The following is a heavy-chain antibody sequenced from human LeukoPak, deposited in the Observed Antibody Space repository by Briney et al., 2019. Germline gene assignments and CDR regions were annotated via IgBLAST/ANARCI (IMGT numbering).Heavy chain of an antibody. D-gene: IGHD4-17*01. CDR1: GFTFSNYA. CDR2: ISGSGGST. CDR3: ASGPYHDYGDYRIYYYYMDV. J-gene: IGHJ6*03. V-gene: IGHV3-23*01. Sequence: PGGSLRLSCAASGFTFSNYALSWVRQAPGKGLEWVSDISGSGGSTYYADSVKGRFTISRDNAKNSLYLQMNSLRAEDTAVYYCASGPYHDYGDYRIYYYYMDVWGKGTTVTVSS.